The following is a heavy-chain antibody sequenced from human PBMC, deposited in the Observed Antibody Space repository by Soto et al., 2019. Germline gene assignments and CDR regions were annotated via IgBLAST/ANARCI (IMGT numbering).Heavy chain of an antibody. CDR3: AGGPRYFDSVDS. Sequence: QVQLLQWGAGLLKPSETLSLTCAVYGGSCSAHHWSWVRQPPGKGLEWIAEVNHGSTNYNPSLKSRVTISEDTAKNQVSLKLSSVTAADTAVYYCAGGPRYFDSVDSWGQGSLVTVSS. CDR1: GGSCSAHH. D-gene: IGHD3-9*01. J-gene: IGHJ4*02. CDR2: VNHGST. V-gene: IGHV4-34*01.